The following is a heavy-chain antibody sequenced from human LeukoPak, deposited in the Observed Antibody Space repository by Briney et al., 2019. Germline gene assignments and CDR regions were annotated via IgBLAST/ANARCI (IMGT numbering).Heavy chain of an antibody. D-gene: IGHD2-2*01. CDR3: AKRYCSSTTCYDDRGAFDY. J-gene: IGHJ4*02. Sequence: ASVKVSCKPSGYSLTGHYMHWVRQAPGQGLEWMGWINPNSGGTSFAQKFQGRVTMTRDTSISTAYMELSRLRFDDTAVYYCAKRYCSSTTCYDDRGAFDYWGQGTLVTVSS. V-gene: IGHV1-2*02. CDR2: INPNSGGT. CDR1: GYSLTGHY.